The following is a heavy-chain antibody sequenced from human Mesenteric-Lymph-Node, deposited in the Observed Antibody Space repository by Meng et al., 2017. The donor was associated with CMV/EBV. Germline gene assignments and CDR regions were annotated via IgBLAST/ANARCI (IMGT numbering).Heavy chain of an antibody. D-gene: IGHD2-2*01. CDR2: ISYDGGYK. V-gene: IGHV3-30-3*01. Sequence: GESLKISCAASGFTFSSLGMHWVRQAPGKGLEWIALISYDGGYKHYVDSVKGRFTISRDNSKNTLYLEMNSLRAEDTAMYYCARDYCSTTSCKDHDKWGQGTLVTVSS. J-gene: IGHJ4*02. CDR1: GFTFSSLG. CDR3: ARDYCSTTSCKDHDK.